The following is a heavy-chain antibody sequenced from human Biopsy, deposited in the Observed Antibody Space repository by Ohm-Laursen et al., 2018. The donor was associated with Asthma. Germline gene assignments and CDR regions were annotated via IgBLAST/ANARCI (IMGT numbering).Heavy chain of an antibody. CDR3: AKGRYKWNDGYYGLDV. J-gene: IGHJ6*02. CDR2: IAYDGSKK. D-gene: IGHD1-20*01. Sequence: SLRLSCAASGVDLSSYGMNWVRQAPGKGLEWVAVIAYDGSKKYYADSVKGRFTISRDNSKNTLYLQMNSLRGEDTAVYYCAKGRYKWNDGYYGLDVWGRGTTVTVSS. CDR1: GVDLSSYG. V-gene: IGHV3-30*18.